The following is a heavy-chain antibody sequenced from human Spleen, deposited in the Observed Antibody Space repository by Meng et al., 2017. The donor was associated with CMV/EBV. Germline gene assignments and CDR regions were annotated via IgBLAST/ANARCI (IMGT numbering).Heavy chain of an antibody. CDR2: ISGSGGRT. J-gene: IGHJ6*02. CDR1: GFTLSSYA. CDR3: ARGRGSSYFSIGDV. Sequence: GGSLRLSCAASGFTLSSYAMSWVRQAPGKGLEWVSAISGSGGRTLYADSVKGRFTISRDNTKNTLYLQMNSLKAEDTAVYYCARGRGSSYFSIGDVWGQGTTVTVSS. D-gene: IGHD6-6*01. V-gene: IGHV3-23*01.